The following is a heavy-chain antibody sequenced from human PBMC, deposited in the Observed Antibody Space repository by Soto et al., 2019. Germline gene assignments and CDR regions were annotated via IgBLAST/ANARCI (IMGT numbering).Heavy chain of an antibody. J-gene: IGHJ6*02. Sequence: QVQLQESGPGLVKPSKTLSLTCRVSGGSISNDESHWTWIRQTPGKGLEWIGHIYHSGHTFFNPSLKSRVNLSIGTSNNQFSLMLTSVTAADTAVYYCARDRGIEIIPVGTAAQYVYYGLDVWRQGTTVTVSS. CDR1: GGSISNDESH. CDR2: IYHSGHT. CDR3: ARDRGIEIIPVGTAAQYVYYGLDV. V-gene: IGHV4-30-4*01. D-gene: IGHD1-1*01.